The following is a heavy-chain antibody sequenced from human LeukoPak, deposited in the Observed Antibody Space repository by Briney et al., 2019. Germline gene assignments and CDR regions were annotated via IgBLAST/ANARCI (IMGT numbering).Heavy chain of an antibody. Sequence: ASVTVSCTASGYTFTSYGINWVRQAPGQGLEWMGWINPISGGTNYAQNFQGRVTMTRDTSLNTAYMEVSRLRSDDTAVYYCARGYPLSTTAAGTYFQHWGQGTLVTVSS. CDR3: ARGYPLSTTAAGTYFQH. J-gene: IGHJ1*01. D-gene: IGHD6-13*01. V-gene: IGHV1-2*02. CDR1: GYTFTSYG. CDR2: INPISGGT.